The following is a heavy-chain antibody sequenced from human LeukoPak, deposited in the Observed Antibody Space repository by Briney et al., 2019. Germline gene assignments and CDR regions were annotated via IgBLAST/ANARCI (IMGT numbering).Heavy chain of an antibody. Sequence: GRSLRLSCAASGFTFSSYAMHWDRQAPGKGLEWVAVISYDGSNKYYADSVKGRFTISRDNAKNTLYLQMNSLRAEDTAVYYCARERGTAKYYFDYWGQGTLVTVSS. V-gene: IGHV3-30-3*01. CDR3: ARERGTAKYYFDY. CDR2: ISYDGSNK. D-gene: IGHD5-18*01. CDR1: GFTFSSYA. J-gene: IGHJ4*02.